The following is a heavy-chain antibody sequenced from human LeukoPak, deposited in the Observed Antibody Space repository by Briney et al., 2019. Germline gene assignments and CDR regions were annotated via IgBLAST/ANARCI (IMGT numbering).Heavy chain of an antibody. Sequence: PGGSLRLSCAASGVTLTNAWMTRVRQAPGKGLECVGRIKSKSDGGTADYAAPVEGRFTISRDDSKDTLYLQMNNLKTEDTAVYYCTWLFNDYWGQGTLVTVSS. CDR2: IKSKSDGGTA. CDR1: GVTLTNAW. D-gene: IGHD6-19*01. J-gene: IGHJ4*02. CDR3: TWLFNDY. V-gene: IGHV3-15*01.